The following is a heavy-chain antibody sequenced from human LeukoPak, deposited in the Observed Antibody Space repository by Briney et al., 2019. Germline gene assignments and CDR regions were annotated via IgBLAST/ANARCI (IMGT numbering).Heavy chain of an antibody. CDR2: ISSSGSTI. CDR1: GFTFSDYY. J-gene: IGHJ4*02. CDR3: ASESSSWHTIDY. D-gene: IGHD6-13*01. Sequence: GGSLRLSCAASGFTFSDYYMSWIRQAPGKGLEWVSYISSSGSTIYYADSVKGRFTISRDNAKNSLYLQMNSLRAEDTAVYYCASESSSWHTIDYWGQGTLVTVSS. V-gene: IGHV3-11*01.